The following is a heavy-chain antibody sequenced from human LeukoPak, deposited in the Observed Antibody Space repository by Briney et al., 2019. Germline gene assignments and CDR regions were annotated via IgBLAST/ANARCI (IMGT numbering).Heavy chain of an antibody. J-gene: IGHJ1*01. CDR1: GFTFSSYA. V-gene: IGHV3-23*01. Sequence: GSLRLSCAASGFTFSSYAMSWVRQAPGKGLEWVSAISGSGGSTYYADSVKGRFTIPRDNSKNTLYLQMNSLRAEDTAVYYCAKDVGVVPSRFQHWGQGTLVTVSS. CDR3: AKDVGVVPSRFQH. D-gene: IGHD2-2*01. CDR2: ISGSGGST.